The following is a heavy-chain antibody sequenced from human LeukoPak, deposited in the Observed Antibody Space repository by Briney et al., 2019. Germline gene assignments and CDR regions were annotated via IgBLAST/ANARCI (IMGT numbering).Heavy chain of an antibody. CDR1: GFTFTSYA. Sequence: GGSLRLSCAASGFTFTSYAMSWVRQAPGKGLEWVSAISGSGGSTYYADSVKGRFTISRDNAKDTLYLQMNSLRAEDSAVYYCAGHHQAYSRTYWGQGTLVTVSS. CDR3: AGHHQAYSRTY. CDR2: ISGSGGST. V-gene: IGHV3-23*01. D-gene: IGHD6-13*01. J-gene: IGHJ4*02.